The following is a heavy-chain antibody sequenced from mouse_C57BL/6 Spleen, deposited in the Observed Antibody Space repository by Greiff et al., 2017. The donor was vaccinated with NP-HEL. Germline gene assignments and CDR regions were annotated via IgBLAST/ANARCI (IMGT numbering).Heavy chain of an antibody. CDR2: INPYNGDT. CDR1: GYSFTGYF. D-gene: IGHD1-2*01. V-gene: IGHV1-20*01. J-gene: IGHJ3*01. Sequence: EVQVVESGPELVKPGDSVKISCKASGYSFTGYFMNWVMQSHGKSLEWIGRINPYNGDTFYNQKFKGKATLTVDKSSSTAHMELRSLTSEDSAVYYCARWDGILRPWFAYWGQGTLVTVSA. CDR3: ARWDGILRPWFAY.